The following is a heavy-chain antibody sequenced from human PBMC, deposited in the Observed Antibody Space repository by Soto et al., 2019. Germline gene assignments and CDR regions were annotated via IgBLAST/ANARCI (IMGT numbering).Heavy chain of an antibody. CDR1: GYTFTSYD. J-gene: IGHJ4*02. Sequence: ASVKVSCKASGYTFTSYDISCVRQATGQGLEWMGWMSPNSGSTGYAQKFQGRVTMTRNTSISTAYMELSSLRSEDTAVYYCARTIFGVATYYFDYWGPGPRATVS. CDR3: ARTIFGVATYYFDY. CDR2: MSPNSGST. D-gene: IGHD3-3*01. V-gene: IGHV1-8*01.